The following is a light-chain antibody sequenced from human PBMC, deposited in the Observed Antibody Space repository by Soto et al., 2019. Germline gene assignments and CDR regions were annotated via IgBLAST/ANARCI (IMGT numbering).Light chain of an antibody. V-gene: IGLV2-14*01. CDR2: DVS. Sequence: QSVLXQPASVSGSPGQSITISCTGTSSDVGNYNYVSWYQQHPGKAPKLMIHDVSNRPSGVSNRFSGSKSGNTASLTISGLQAEDEADYYCSSYTSSSTYVFGTGTKVTVL. CDR3: SSYTSSSTYV. J-gene: IGLJ1*01. CDR1: SSDVGNYNY.